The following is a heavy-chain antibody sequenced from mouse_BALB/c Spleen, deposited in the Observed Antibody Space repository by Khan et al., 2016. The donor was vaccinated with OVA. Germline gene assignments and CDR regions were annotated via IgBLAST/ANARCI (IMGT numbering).Heavy chain of an antibody. CDR1: GFSITSDYA. V-gene: IGHV3-2*02. Sequence: VQLQESGPGLVQPSQSLSLTCTVTGFSITSDYAWNWIRQFPGNKLEWMGFISYRGNTKYNPSLKSRFSITRDTSKNQFFLQLNSVTTEDTATYYCARVYGGDFDYWGQGTSLTVAS. J-gene: IGHJ2*02. D-gene: IGHD1-1*02. CDR3: ARVYGGDFDY. CDR2: ISYRGNT.